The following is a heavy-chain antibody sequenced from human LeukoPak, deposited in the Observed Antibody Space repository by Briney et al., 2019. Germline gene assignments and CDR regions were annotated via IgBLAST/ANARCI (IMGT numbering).Heavy chain of an antibody. V-gene: IGHV3-23*01. Sequence: GGSLRLSCAASGFTFSSYAMSWVRQAPRKGLEWVSAISGSGSSTYYADSVKGRFTISRDNSKNTLYLQMNSLRAEDTAVYYCAKGRAPVSIGNFDYWGQGTLVTVSS. CDR1: GFTFSSYA. CDR2: ISGSGSST. D-gene: IGHD3-16*01. J-gene: IGHJ4*02. CDR3: AKGRAPVSIGNFDY.